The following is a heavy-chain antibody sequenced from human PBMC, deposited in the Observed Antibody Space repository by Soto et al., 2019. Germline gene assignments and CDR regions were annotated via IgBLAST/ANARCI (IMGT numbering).Heavy chain of an antibody. V-gene: IGHV1-18*01. CDR1: GYTFTSYG. CDR2: ISVYNGNT. CDR3: ARDFIVVVPAAPDAFDI. D-gene: IGHD2-2*01. Sequence: EASVKVSCKASGYTFTSYGISWVRQAPGQGLEWMGWISVYNGNTNYAQKLQGRVTMTTDTSTSTAYMELRSLRSDDTALYYCARDFIVVVPAAPDAFDIWGQGTMVTVSS. J-gene: IGHJ3*02.